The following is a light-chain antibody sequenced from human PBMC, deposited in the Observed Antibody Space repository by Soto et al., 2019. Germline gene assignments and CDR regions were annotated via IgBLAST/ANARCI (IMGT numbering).Light chain of an antibody. J-gene: IGKJ4*01. CDR2: VAS. CDR1: QSLSSN. V-gene: IGKV3D-15*01. Sequence: ERLMTQSPPSLPVSPGESSTLSCLVSQSLSSNLAWYQQKPGQAPRLLIYVASSRASGIPDRFSGSGSGTDFTLVISRVQAEDFATYYCQQLNPYPVTFGGGTKVDIK. CDR3: QQLNPYPVT.